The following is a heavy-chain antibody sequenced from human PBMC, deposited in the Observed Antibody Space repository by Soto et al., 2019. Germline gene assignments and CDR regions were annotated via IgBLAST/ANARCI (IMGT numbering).Heavy chain of an antibody. V-gene: IGHV3-30*03. Sequence: QVQLVESGGGVVQPGRSLRLSCAVSGFTFSNYGMHWVRQAPGKGLEWVAVISYDGSNKYYADSVKGRFTISRDNSKNTLDLQMNSLRAEDTAVYYCARDSYGMDVWGQGTTVTVSS. CDR3: ARDSYGMDV. CDR2: ISYDGSNK. J-gene: IGHJ6*02. CDR1: GFTFSNYG.